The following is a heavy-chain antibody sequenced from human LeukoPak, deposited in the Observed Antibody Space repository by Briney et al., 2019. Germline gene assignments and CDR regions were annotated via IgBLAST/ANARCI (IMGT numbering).Heavy chain of an antibody. Sequence: SETLSLTCTGSGGSISSYYWSWIRQPAGKGLEWIWRIYTSGSTNYNPSLKSRVTMSVDTSKNQFSLKLSSVTATDTAVYYCARVTQGIAVAGGDYWRQGTLVTVSS. V-gene: IGHV4-4*07. CDR3: ARVTQGIAVAGGDY. CDR2: IYTSGST. J-gene: IGHJ4*02. D-gene: IGHD6-19*01. CDR1: GGSISSYY.